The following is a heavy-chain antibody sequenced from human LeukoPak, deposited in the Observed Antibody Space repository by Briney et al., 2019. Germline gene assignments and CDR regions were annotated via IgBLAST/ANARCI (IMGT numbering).Heavy chain of an antibody. CDR2: ISRRGDTT. V-gene: IGHV3-23*01. Sequence: GGSLRLSCGPSGLTFSNYAMNWVRQVPGKGLEWLSGISRRGDTTYYTDSVKGRFTLSRDNSNNTLYLQINTLRADDPAIYYWSKATGPNSFRYIEYWGQGTLVTVSS. CDR3: SKATGPNSFRYIEY. D-gene: IGHD1-14*01. CDR1: GLTFSNYA. J-gene: IGHJ4*02.